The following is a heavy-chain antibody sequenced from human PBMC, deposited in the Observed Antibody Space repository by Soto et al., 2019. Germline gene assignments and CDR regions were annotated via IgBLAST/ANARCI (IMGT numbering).Heavy chain of an antibody. Sequence: SQTLSLTCAITGDSVSSNSAGWSWVRQSPSRGLEWLGRTYYRSKWYYEYAVSVRGRITINPDTSKNQYSLQLNSVAPEDTAVYFCARGEQYSGRIFDYWGQGTLVTVSS. J-gene: IGHJ4*01. CDR2: TYYRSKWYY. CDR3: ARGEQYSGRIFDY. V-gene: IGHV6-1*01. D-gene: IGHD1-26*01. CDR1: GDSVSSNSAG.